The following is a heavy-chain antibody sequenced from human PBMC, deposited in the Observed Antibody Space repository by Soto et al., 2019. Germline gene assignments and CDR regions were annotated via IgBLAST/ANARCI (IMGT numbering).Heavy chain of an antibody. D-gene: IGHD1-7*01. CDR2: IARSGST. V-gene: IGHV4-31*03. CDR1: GGSMSSSGHF. CDR3: GREELTGAFT. J-gene: IGHJ5*02. Sequence: QVQLQESGPGLVKPSQTLSLTCTVSGGSMSSSGHFWTWIRQFPGMGLEGLGYIARSGSTKYNPSLKGRVTISSDTAEKQFSLKLDSVTAADTAVYYCGREELTGAFTWGQGTLVTVSS.